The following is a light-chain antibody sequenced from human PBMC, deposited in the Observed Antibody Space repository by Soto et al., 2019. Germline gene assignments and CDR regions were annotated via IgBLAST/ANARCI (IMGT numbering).Light chain of an antibody. CDR1: QSVSSN. CDR2: GAS. CDR3: QQYNNWPFT. J-gene: IGKJ3*01. Sequence: EIVMTQSPATLSVSPGERATLSCRASQSVSSNLAWYQQKPGQAPRLLIYGASTRATGIPARFCGSGSGTEFTLTISCLQSEDFEVYFCQQYNNWPFTFGPGTKVDIK. V-gene: IGKV3D-15*01.